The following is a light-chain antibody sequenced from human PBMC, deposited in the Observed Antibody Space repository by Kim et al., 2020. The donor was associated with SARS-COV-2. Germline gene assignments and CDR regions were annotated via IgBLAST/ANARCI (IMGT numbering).Light chain of an antibody. CDR2: AAS. J-gene: IGKJ1*01. Sequence: SASVGDRVTITCRASQDISNYLAWYQQKPGKVPKLLIYAASTLQSGVSSRFGGTGSGTDFTLTISSLQPEDVATYYCQKYYSDPLFGQGTKVEIK. CDR3: QKYYSDPL. V-gene: IGKV1-27*01. CDR1: QDISNY.